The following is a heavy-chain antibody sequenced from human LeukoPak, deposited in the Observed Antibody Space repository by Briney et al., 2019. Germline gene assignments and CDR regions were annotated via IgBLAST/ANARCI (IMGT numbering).Heavy chain of an antibody. J-gene: IGHJ4*02. CDR2: IRGSGGRT. CDR1: GFTFSSCG. V-gene: IGHV3-23*01. Sequence: GGSLRLSCAASGFTFSSCGMSWVRQAPGKGLEWVSAIRGSGGRTYYAASVKGRFTISRDNSKNTLYLQMNSLRAEDTAVYYCAAGKNWYSDYWGQGTLVTVSS. CDR3: AAGKNWYSDY. D-gene: IGHD1-7*01.